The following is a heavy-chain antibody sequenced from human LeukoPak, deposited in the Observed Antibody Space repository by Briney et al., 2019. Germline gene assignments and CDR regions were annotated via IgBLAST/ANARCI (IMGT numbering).Heavy chain of an antibody. D-gene: IGHD6-13*01. CDR2: ISWNSGSI. CDR3: AKDIRDSSSWYYYYYGMDV. Sequence: GGSLRLSCAASGFTFDDYAMHWVRQAPGKGLEWVSGISWNSGSIGYADSVKGRFTISRDNAKNSLYLQMNSLRAEDTALYYCAKDIRDSSSWYYYYYGMDVWGQGTTVTVSS. V-gene: IGHV3-9*01. J-gene: IGHJ6*02. CDR1: GFTFDDYA.